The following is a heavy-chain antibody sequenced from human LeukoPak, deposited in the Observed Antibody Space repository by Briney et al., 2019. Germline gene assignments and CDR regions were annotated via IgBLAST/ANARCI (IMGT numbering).Heavy chain of an antibody. V-gene: IGHV4-59*02. D-gene: IGHD4-11*01. CDR1: GDSVTTFY. Sequence: SETLSLTCTVSGDSVTTFYWSWIRQPPGKGLEWLGYVYYSGSATYNPSLKSRVTISVDTSKNQFSLRLSSVTAADTAVYYCARDGSNWSNDYYHGVDVWGQGTTVTVSS. CDR3: ARDGSNWSNDYYHGVDV. J-gene: IGHJ6*02. CDR2: VYYSGSA.